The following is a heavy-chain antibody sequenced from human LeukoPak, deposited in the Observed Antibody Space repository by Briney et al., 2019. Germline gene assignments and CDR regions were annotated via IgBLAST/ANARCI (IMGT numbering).Heavy chain of an antibody. D-gene: IGHD3-10*01. J-gene: IGHJ6*03. V-gene: IGHV4-59*01. CDR2: IYYSGST. CDR3: ARVGFGELTYYYYYMDV. Sequence: SEILSLTCTVSGGSISSYYWSWIRQPPGKGLEWIGYIYYSGSTNYNPSLKSRVTISVDTSKNQFSLKLSSVTAADTAVYYCARVGFGELTYYYYYMDVWGKGTTVTISS. CDR1: GGSISSYY.